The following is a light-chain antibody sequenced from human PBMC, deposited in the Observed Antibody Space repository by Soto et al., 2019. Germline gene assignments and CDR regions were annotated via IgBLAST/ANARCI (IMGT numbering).Light chain of an antibody. V-gene: IGKV3-11*01. CDR1: QSISIY. J-gene: IGKJ4*01. CDR3: QQRTKWPLT. Sequence: EIVLTQSPATLSLSPGERATLSCRASQSISIYLAWYQQKPGQAPRLLIYDASNRATGIPARFSGSGSGTDFTLTISSLEPEDFAVYYGQQRTKWPLTFGGGTKVEIK. CDR2: DAS.